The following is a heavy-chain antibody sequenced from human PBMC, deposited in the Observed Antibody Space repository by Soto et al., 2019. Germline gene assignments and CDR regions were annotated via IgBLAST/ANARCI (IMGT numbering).Heavy chain of an antibody. D-gene: IGHD4-17*01. CDR3: TSTRTFFYDYGDYRYYGMGV. CDR2: IRSKANSYAT. Sequence: PVGSLRLSCAASWFTFSGSAMHWVRQASGKGLEWVGRIRSKANSYATAYAASVKGRFTISRDDSKNTAYLQMNSLKTEDTAVYYCTSTRTFFYDYGDYRYYGMGVWGQGTTVTVSS. J-gene: IGHJ6*02. CDR1: WFTFSGSA. V-gene: IGHV3-73*01.